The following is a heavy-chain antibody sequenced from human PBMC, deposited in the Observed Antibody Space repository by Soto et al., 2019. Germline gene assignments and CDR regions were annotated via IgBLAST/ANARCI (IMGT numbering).Heavy chain of an antibody. Sequence: EVQLLESGGGLVQPGGSLRLSCTASGFTFSSYGMNWVRQAPGKGLEWVSATGDGGTYYADSVRGRFTISMDDSKNTLFLQMNTLTAEDTAVYYCARGSSGWGVDYWGQGTLVTVSS. CDR1: GFTFSSYG. J-gene: IGHJ4*02. D-gene: IGHD6-19*01. CDR2: TGDGGT. CDR3: ARGSSGWGVDY. V-gene: IGHV3-23*01.